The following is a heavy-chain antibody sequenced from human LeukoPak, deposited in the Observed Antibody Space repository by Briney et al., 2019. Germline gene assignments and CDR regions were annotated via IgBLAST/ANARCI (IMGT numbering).Heavy chain of an antibody. D-gene: IGHD3-3*01. CDR3: ARDRSDYDFWSGYYDPRRYYYYYMDV. V-gene: IGHV4-34*01. CDR2: INHSGST. Sequence: SETLSLICAVYGGSFSDYYWSWIRQSPGKGLEWIGEINHSGSTNYNPSLKSRVAISVDTSKKQFSLRLTSVTAADTAVYYCARDRSDYDFWSGYYDPRRYYYYYMDVWGKGTTVTVSS. CDR1: GGSFSDYY. J-gene: IGHJ6*03.